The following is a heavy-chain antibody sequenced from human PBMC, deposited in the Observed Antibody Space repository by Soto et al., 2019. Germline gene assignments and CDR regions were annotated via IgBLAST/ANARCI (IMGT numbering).Heavy chain of an antibody. D-gene: IGHD2-2*01. J-gene: IGHJ3*02. Sequence: GASVKVSCKASGYTFTSYAMHWVRQAPGQRLEWMGWINAGNGNAKYSQKFQGRVTITRDTSASTAYMELSSLRSEDTAVYYCARVVIVVVPAAIDDAFDIWGQGTMVTVSS. V-gene: IGHV1-3*01. CDR1: GYTFTSYA. CDR2: INAGNGNA. CDR3: ARVVIVVVPAAIDDAFDI.